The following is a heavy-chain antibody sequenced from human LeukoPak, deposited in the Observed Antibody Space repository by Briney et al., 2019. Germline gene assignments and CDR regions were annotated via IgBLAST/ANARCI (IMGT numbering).Heavy chain of an antibody. Sequence: PLETLSLTCTVSGDFISTYYWSWIRQPPGKGLEWIGYVYYTGSTNYNPSLKGRVTISVDTSKNQFFLKLSSVTAADTAMYYCARASIRYYDSSAYSHWGQGALVTVSS. J-gene: IGHJ4*02. CDR2: VYYTGST. V-gene: IGHV4-59*01. CDR3: ARASIRYYDSSAYSH. D-gene: IGHD3-22*01. CDR1: GDFISTYY.